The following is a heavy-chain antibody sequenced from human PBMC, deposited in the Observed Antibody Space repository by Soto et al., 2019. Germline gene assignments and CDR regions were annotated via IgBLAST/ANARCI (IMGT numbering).Heavy chain of an antibody. CDR2: IYHSGST. CDR3: ARDRVQLTVTAWWFDP. J-gene: IGHJ5*02. Sequence: KPSETLSLTCAVSGGSISSGGYSWSWIRQPPGKGLEWIGYIYHSGSTYYNPSLKSRVTISVDRSKNQFSLKLSSVTAADTAVYYCARDRVQLTVTAWWFDPWGQGTLVTVSS. D-gene: IGHD4-4*01. V-gene: IGHV4-30-2*01. CDR1: GGSISSGGYS.